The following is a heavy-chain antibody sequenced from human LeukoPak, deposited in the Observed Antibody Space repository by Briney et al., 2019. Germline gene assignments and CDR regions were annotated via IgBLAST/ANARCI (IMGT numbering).Heavy chain of an antibody. CDR2: IYYSGST. V-gene: IGHV4-31*03. CDR3: ARSTWYGDFHP. J-gene: IGHJ1*01. Sequence: SQTLSLTCSVSGDSISSDYWSWIRQHPGKGLEWIGYIYYSGSTYYNPSLKSRVTISVDTSKNQFSLNVGSVTAADTAVYYCARSTWYGDFHPWGQGTLVTVSS. D-gene: IGHD6-13*01. CDR1: GDSISSDY.